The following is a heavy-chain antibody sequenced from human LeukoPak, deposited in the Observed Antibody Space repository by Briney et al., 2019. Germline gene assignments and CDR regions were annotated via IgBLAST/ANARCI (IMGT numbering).Heavy chain of an antibody. D-gene: IGHD3-3*01. CDR1: GYTFTGYY. CDR3: ARQGGITIFGVAQPGGAFDI. V-gene: IGHV1-69*05. J-gene: IGHJ3*02. Sequence: VASVKVSCKASGYTFTGYYMHWVRQAPGQGLEWMGTIIPIFGTTNYAQKFQGRVTITTDESTSTAYMELSSLRSEDTAVYYCARQGGITIFGVAQPGGAFDIWGQGTMVTVSS. CDR2: IIPIFGTT.